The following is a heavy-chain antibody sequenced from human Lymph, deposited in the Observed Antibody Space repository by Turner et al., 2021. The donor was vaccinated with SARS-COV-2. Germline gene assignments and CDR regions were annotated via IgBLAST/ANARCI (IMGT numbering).Heavy chain of an antibody. Sequence: QVQLQESGPGLVKPSETLSLTCTVSGGSVTSSSYYWGWIRQPPGKGLEWIGNIYSSGSTYYNPSLKSRVTISVDTSKNQFSLKLSSVTAADTVVYYCARQGWLRGYFDYWSQGTLVTVSS. J-gene: IGHJ4*02. CDR1: GGSVTSSSYY. CDR3: ARQGWLRGYFDY. CDR2: IYSSGST. D-gene: IGHD5-18*01. V-gene: IGHV4-39*01.